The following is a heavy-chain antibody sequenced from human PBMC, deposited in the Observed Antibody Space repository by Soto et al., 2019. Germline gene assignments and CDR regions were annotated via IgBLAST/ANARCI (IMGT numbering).Heavy chain of an antibody. J-gene: IGHJ6*02. CDR3: ARWAIFGVVIPKGMDV. CDR2: ISYDGSNK. Sequence: GGSLRLSCAASGFTFSSYAMHWVRQAPGKGLEWVAVISYDGSNKYYADSVKGRFTISRDNSKNTLYLQMNSLRAEDTAVYYCARWAIFGVVIPKGMDVWGQGTTVTVSS. CDR1: GFTFSSYA. V-gene: IGHV3-30-3*01. D-gene: IGHD3-3*01.